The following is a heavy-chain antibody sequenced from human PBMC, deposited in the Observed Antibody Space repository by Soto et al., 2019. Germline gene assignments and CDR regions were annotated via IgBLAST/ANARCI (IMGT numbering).Heavy chain of an antibody. CDR1: GLTVSGKKY. J-gene: IGHJ3*01. CDR2: LCDVGGS. D-gene: IGHD1-1*01. V-gene: IGHV3-53*01. CDR3: ETWHKREPAYDV. Sequence: DVQLVESGGGLMQPGESLRLSCAASGLTVSGKKYGAWVRHAPGGGLEWVSALCDVGGSFYADSVKGRFTTSSDSTKTTVYLQMNGLRPEDTAVYYCETWHKREPAYDVCGQGTTVTVSS.